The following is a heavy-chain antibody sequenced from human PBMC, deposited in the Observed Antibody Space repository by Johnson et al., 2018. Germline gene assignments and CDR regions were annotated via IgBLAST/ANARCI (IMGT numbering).Heavy chain of an antibody. CDR1: GGSISSGSYY. Sequence: QVQLQESGPGLVKPSQTLSLTCTVSGGSISSGSYYWSWIRQPAGKGLEWIGRIYTSGSTNYNPSLKSRVTISVDTSKNQFSLKLSSVTAADTAVYYCASHCRGGSGYNGYYYYMDVWGKGTTVTVSS. CDR2: IYTSGST. J-gene: IGHJ6*03. D-gene: IGHD2-15*01. V-gene: IGHV4-61*02. CDR3: ASHCRGGSGYNGYYYYMDV.